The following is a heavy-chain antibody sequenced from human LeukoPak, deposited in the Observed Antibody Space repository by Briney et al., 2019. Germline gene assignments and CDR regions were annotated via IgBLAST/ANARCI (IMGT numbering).Heavy chain of an antibody. Sequence: ASVTVSCKASGYXFTGYYIHWVRQAPGQGLEWMGLINPNSGGTKYAQTFKGRVTMTRDTSISTAYMELSSLRCDDTAVYYCARDGDTYGYYYYGLDVWGQGTTVTVSS. CDR1: GYXFTGYY. V-gene: IGHV1-2*02. J-gene: IGHJ6*02. CDR3: ARDGDTYGYYYYGLDV. D-gene: IGHD5-18*01. CDR2: INPNSGGT.